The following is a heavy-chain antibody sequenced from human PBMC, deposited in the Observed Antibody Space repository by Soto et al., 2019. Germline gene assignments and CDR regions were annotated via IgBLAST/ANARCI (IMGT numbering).Heavy chain of an antibody. V-gene: IGHV3-15*07. CDR1: GFTFRNAW. CDR2: IKSTTDGGTT. J-gene: IGHJ4*02. D-gene: IGHD3-10*01. Sequence: EVQLVESGGGLVKPGGSLRLSCAASGFTFRNAWMNWVRQAPGKGLEWVGRIKSTTDGGTTDYAAPVRGRFTITRDDSKNTLYLQMNSLKTADTAVYYCTALSSGSYYNEPWGADYWGQGTLVTVSS. CDR3: TALSSGSYYNEPWGADY.